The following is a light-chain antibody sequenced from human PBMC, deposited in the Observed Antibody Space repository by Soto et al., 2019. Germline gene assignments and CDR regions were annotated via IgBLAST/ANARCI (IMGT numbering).Light chain of an antibody. CDR2: EAS. J-gene: IGKJ1*01. Sequence: EIVLTQSPGTLSLSPGERATLSCRASRSVTTFLSWYQHRPGQAPRLLISEASNRAAGIPARFSGSGSGTDFTLTISSLEPEDFAVYYCQQSHNWPRTFGQGTKVDI. CDR3: QQSHNWPRT. CDR1: RSVTTF. V-gene: IGKV3-11*01.